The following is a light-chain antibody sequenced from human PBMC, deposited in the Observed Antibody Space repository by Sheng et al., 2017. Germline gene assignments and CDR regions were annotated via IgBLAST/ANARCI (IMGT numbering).Light chain of an antibody. CDR1: QSISTW. CDR3: QQSYSTPPYT. J-gene: IGKJ2*01. CDR2: KAS. Sequence: DIQMTQSPSTLSASVGDRVTITCRASQSISTWLAWYQQKPGKAPKILIYKASILESGVPSRFSGSGSGTDFTLTISSLQPEDFATYYCQQSYSTPPYTFGQGTKLEIK. V-gene: IGKV1-5*03.